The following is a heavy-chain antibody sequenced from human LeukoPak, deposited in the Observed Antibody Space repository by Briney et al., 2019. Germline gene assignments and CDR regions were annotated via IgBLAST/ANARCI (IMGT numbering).Heavy chain of an antibody. CDR2: IYYSGST. D-gene: IGHD6-13*01. J-gene: IGHJ5*02. Sequence: KPSETLSLTCTVSGGSISSYYWSWIRQPPGKGLEWIGYIYYSGSTNYNPSLKSRVTISVDTSKNQFSLKLSSVTAADTAVYYCARGGIAAAGISWFDPWGQGTLVTVSS. CDR3: ARGGIAAAGISWFDP. V-gene: IGHV4-59*01. CDR1: GGSISSYY.